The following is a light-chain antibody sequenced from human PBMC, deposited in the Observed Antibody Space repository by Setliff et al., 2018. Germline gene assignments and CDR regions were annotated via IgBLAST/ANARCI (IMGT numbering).Light chain of an antibody. Sequence: QSALTQEASVSGIVGQKVTLSCTGESDNIGRNAVGWYQQSSHGAPKTVMLGNFLPSGIPDRFSGSKSGTTASLTISGLQLEDEADYYCSTWDYSLRTHVFGTGTKVTVL. V-gene: IGLV1-44*01. J-gene: IGLJ1*01. CDR2: GNF. CDR3: STWDYSLRTHV. CDR1: SDNIGRNA.